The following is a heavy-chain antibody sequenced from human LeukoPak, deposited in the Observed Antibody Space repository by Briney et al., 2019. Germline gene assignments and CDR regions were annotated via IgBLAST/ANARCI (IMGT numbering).Heavy chain of an antibody. CDR2: IRSSGGDT. D-gene: IGHD6-19*01. Sequence: GGSLRLSCAASGSTFSSYAMSWVRQAQGKGMEWDPGIRSSGGDTPHADSVKGRFTISRDNSKNTLYLQMNSLRVEDTAIYYCARKVAGAAPFDSWGQGTLVTVSS. CDR3: ARKVAGAAPFDS. V-gene: IGHV3-23*01. CDR1: GSTFSSYA. J-gene: IGHJ4*02.